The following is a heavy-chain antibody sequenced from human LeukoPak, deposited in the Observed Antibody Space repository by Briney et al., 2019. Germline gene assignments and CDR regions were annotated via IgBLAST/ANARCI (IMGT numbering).Heavy chain of an antibody. Sequence: PSETLSLTCTVSGGSISSYYWSWIRQPAGKGLEWIGRIYTSGSTNYNPSLKSRVTMSVDTSKNQFSPKLSSVTAADTAVYYCARDRKCSSTSCYDKHHGQADYYYYYMDVWGKGTTVTVSS. V-gene: IGHV4-4*07. CDR1: GGSISSYY. J-gene: IGHJ6*03. CDR2: IYTSGST. CDR3: ARDRKCSSTSCYDKHHGQADYYYYYMDV. D-gene: IGHD2-2*01.